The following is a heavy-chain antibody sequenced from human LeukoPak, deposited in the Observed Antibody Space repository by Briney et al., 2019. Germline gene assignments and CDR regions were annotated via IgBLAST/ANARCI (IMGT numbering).Heavy chain of an antibody. CDR1: GFTFEDCG. J-gene: IGHJ6*04. CDR3: AELGITMIGGV. V-gene: IGHV3-53*01. Sequence: PGGSLRLSCVVSGFTFEDCGMSWVRQAPGKGLEWVSFIYSDNTHYSDSVKGRFTISRDNSKNTLYLQMNSLRAEDTAVYYCAELGITMIGGVWGKGTTVTISS. D-gene: IGHD3-10*02. CDR2: IYSDNT.